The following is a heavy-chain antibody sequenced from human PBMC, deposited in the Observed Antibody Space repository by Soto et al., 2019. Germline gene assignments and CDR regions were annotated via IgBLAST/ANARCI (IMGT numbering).Heavy chain of an antibody. CDR3: AKERHPITMIVGGMDV. Sequence: PGGSLRLSCAASGFTFSSYAMSWVRQAPGKGLEWVSAISGSGGSTYYADSVKGRFTISRDNSKNTLYLQMNSLRAEDTAVYYYAKERHPITMIVGGMDVWGQGTTVTVSS. CDR1: GFTFSSYA. J-gene: IGHJ6*02. V-gene: IGHV3-23*01. D-gene: IGHD3-22*01. CDR2: ISGSGGST.